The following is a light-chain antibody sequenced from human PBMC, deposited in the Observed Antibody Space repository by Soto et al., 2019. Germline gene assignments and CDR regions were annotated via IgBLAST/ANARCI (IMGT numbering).Light chain of an antibody. CDR1: QSVLYSSNNKNY. CDR3: QQYYSTPRT. J-gene: IGKJ2*02. V-gene: IGKV4-1*01. CDR2: WAS. Sequence: DIVMTQSPDSLAVSLGERATINCKSSQSVLYSSNNKNYLAWYQQKPGQPPKLLIYWASTRESGVPDRFSGSGSGTDFTLTISSLQAEEVAVYDCQQYYSTPRTFGQGTKLEIK.